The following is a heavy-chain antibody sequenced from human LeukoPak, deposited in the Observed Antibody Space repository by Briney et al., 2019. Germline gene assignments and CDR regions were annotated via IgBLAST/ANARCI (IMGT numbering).Heavy chain of an antibody. CDR2: INGDASSI. D-gene: IGHD1-26*01. V-gene: IGHV3-74*01. J-gene: IGHJ4*02. Sequence: PGGSLRLSCAASGFTFSNYLMQWVRQAPGRGLVWVSRINGDASSISYADSVKGRFTISRDNAKNTLYLQMNSLRVEDTAVYYCARVWDKAEYWGQGTLVTVSS. CDR1: GFTFSNYL. CDR3: ARVWDKAEY.